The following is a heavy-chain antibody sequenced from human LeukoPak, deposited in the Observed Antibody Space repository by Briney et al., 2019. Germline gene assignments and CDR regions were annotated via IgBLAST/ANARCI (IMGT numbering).Heavy chain of an antibody. V-gene: IGHV4-59*01. Sequence: SETLSLTCTVSGGSISSYYWSWIRQPPGKGLEWIGYIYYSGSTNYNPSLKSRVNISVDTSKNQFSLKLSSVTAADTAVYYCARTAGSGSYFYPDYWGQGTLVTVSS. J-gene: IGHJ4*02. D-gene: IGHD1-26*01. CDR2: IYYSGST. CDR3: ARTAGSGSYFYPDY. CDR1: GGSISSYY.